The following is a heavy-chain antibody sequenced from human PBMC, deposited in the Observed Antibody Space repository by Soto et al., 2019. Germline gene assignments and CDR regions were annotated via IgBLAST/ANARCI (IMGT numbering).Heavy chain of an antibody. CDR2: MYYSGSP. Sequence: SGPPLVNPTETLTLTCTVSGFSLRNSSLGVSWIRQPPGKGLEWIGYMYYSGSPNYNPSLKSRVTISVDTSKNQFSLKLSSVTAADTAMYYCAREGSSGWHYFDYWGQGTLVTVSS. CDR1: GFSLRNSSLG. CDR3: AREGSSGWHYFDY. J-gene: IGHJ4*02. V-gene: IGHV4-61*01. D-gene: IGHD6-19*01.